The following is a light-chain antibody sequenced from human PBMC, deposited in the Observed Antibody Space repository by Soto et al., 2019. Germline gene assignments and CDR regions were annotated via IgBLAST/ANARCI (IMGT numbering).Light chain of an antibody. CDR1: QXLLGSDGKTY. Sequence: DIVMTQAPLSLSVTPVQPASISCXSSQXLLGSDGKTYLSWYLQKPGHPPQLLIFEVSNHFSGVSDRFSGSGSGTDFTLKISRVEAEDVGVYYCMQSVQFPRTFGGGTKVDNK. CDR2: EVS. V-gene: IGKV2D-29*01. J-gene: IGKJ4*01. CDR3: MQSVQFPRT.